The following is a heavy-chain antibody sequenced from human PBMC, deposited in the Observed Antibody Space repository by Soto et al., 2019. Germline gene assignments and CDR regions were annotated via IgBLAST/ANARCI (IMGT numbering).Heavy chain of an antibody. CDR3: ARESPITIFDY. J-gene: IGHJ4*02. CDR2: IYYSGST. Sequence: PSETLSLTCTVSGGSISSGGYYWSWIRQHPGKGLEWIGYIYYSGSTHYNPSLKSRVTISVDTSKNQFSLKLSSVTAADTAVYYCARESPITIFDYWGQGTLVTVSS. V-gene: IGHV4-30-4*08. CDR1: GGSISSGGYY. D-gene: IGHD3-3*01.